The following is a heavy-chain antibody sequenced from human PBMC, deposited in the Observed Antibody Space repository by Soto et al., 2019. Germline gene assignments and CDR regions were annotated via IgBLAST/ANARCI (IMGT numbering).Heavy chain of an antibody. V-gene: IGHV1-58*01. D-gene: IGHD6-13*01. CDR2: IVVGSGNT. CDR1: GFTFTSSA. CDR3: ARERSAAGTGWFDP. J-gene: IGHJ5*02. Sequence: SVKVSCKASGFTFTSSAVQWVRQARGQRLEWIGWIVVGSGNTNYAQKFQERVTITRDMSTSTAYMELSSLRSEDTAVYFCARERSAAGTGWFDPWGQGTLVTVSS.